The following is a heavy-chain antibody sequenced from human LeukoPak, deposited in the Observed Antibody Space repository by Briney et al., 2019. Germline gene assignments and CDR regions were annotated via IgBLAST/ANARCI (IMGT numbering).Heavy chain of an antibody. CDR2: ISSSSSTI. CDR3: AAGPYCSGGSCYRNWFDP. D-gene: IGHD2-15*01. Sequence: PGGSLRLSCAASGFTFSSYSMNWVRQAPGKGLEWVSYISSSSSTIYYADSVKGRFTISRDNAKNSLYLQMNSLRAEDTAVYYCAAGPYCSGGSCYRNWFDPWGQGTLVTVSS. V-gene: IGHV3-48*01. CDR1: GFTFSSYS. J-gene: IGHJ5*02.